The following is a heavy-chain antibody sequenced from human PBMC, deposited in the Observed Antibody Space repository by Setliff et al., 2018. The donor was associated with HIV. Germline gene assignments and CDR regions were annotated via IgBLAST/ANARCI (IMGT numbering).Heavy chain of an antibody. Sequence: PSETLSLTCTVSGGSISRSSYYWAWIRQPPVKGLEWIGNIFYSGHTFYNPSLRSRVTISVDTSKNQFSLKLSSVTAADTAVYYCARGVAAAGLWGQGTLVTVSS. CDR1: GGSISRSSYY. CDR2: IFYSGHT. V-gene: IGHV4-39*07. J-gene: IGHJ4*02. D-gene: IGHD6-13*01. CDR3: ARGVAAAGL.